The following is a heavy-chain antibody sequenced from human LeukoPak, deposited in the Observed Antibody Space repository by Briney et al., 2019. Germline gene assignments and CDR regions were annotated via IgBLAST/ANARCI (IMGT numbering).Heavy chain of an antibody. J-gene: IGHJ4*02. V-gene: IGHV4-34*01. D-gene: IGHD1-26*01. CDR1: GGSFSVYY. CDR3: ARPPRSIVGANYFDY. CDR2: INHSGST. Sequence: SETLSLTCAVYGGSFSVYYWSWIRQPPGKGLEWIGEINHSGSTNYNPSLKSRVTISVDTSKNQFSLKLSSVTAADTAVYYRARPPRSIVGANYFDYWGQGTLVTVSS.